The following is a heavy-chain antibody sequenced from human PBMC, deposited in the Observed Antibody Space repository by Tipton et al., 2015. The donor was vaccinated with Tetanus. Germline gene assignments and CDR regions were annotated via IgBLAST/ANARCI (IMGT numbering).Heavy chain of an antibody. V-gene: IGHV4-61*05. J-gene: IGHJ5*02. D-gene: IGHD2-21*02. CDR1: GGSIRSEDYS. CDR2: ISPSGRT. Sequence: TLSLTCTVSGGSIRSEDYSWNWIRQPPGKGLEWLAYISPSGRTNSNYPLKSRITISQDKSKNQFSLKLRSVTAADTGIYFCARTADNWFDPWGQGTLVTVSS. CDR3: ARTADNWFDP.